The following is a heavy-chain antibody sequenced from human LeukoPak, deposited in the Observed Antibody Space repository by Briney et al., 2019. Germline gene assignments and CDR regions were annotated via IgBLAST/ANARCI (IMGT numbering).Heavy chain of an antibody. CDR3: ARKAAGLTFDY. D-gene: IGHD6-13*01. Sequence: GGSLRLSCAASGFTFSSYRMHWVRHAPGKGQVWVSRINSDGSSTNYAHSAKGRFTISRGNAENTLYLQMKRLRAEDTAVYYCARKAAGLTFDYWGQGTLVTVSS. V-gene: IGHV3-74*01. CDR2: INSDGSST. CDR1: GFTFSSYR. J-gene: IGHJ4*02.